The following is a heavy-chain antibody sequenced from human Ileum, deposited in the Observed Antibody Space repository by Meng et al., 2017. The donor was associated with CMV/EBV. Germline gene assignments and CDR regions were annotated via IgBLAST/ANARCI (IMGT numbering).Heavy chain of an antibody. Sequence: FTFTSYWMGWVRQAPGKGLEWVANIKEDGSAKYYVDSVKGRFTISRDNAKKSVSVQMNSLRAEDTAVYYCARGDDSASYSHPNWYFDLWGRGTLVTVSS. CDR2: IKEDGSAK. V-gene: IGHV3-7*01. CDR1: FTFTSYW. CDR3: ARGDDSASYSHPNWYFDL. J-gene: IGHJ2*01. D-gene: IGHD1-26*01.